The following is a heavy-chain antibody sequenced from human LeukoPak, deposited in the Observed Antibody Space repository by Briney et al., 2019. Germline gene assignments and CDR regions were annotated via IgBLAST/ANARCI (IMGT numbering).Heavy chain of an antibody. CDR1: GGSISSYY. J-gene: IGHJ5*02. D-gene: IGHD3-3*01. V-gene: IGHV4-59*12. Sequence: SETLSLTCTVSGGSISSYYWSWIRQPPGKGLEWIGYIYYSGSTNYSPSLKSRVTISVDTSKNQFSLKLSSVTAADTAVYYCARGVGWFDPWGQGTLVTVSS. CDR3: ARGVGWFDP. CDR2: IYYSGST.